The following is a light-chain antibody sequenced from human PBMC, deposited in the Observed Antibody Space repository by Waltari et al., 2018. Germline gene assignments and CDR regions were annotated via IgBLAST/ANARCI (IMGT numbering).Light chain of an antibody. CDR1: SSDTGTFTF. CDR3: CSYAGSRTWV. V-gene: IGLV2-23*02. J-gene: IGLJ3*02. CDR2: DLR. Sequence: QSALTQPASVSGSPGQSISISCIGTSSDTGTFTFVSWYLQYPGTPPKLLIYDLRPRPSGVSNRFSGSKSGNTASLTISGLQAEDEAIYYCCSYAGSRTWVFGGGAKLTVL.